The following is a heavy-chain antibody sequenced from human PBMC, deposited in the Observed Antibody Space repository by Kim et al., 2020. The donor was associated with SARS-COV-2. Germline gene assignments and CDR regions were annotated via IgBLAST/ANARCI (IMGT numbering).Heavy chain of an antibody. CDR1: GFTFSNYW. CDR3: ARERGPLDY. J-gene: IGHJ4*02. Sequence: GGSLRLSCAASGFTFSNYWMYWVRQDPGKGLVWVSRIKSDGSSTGYADSVKGRFTISSDNAKNTLNLQMNSLRAEDTAVYYCARERGPLDYWGQGTLVTVSS. CDR2: IKSDGSST. V-gene: IGHV3-74*01. D-gene: IGHD3-10*01.